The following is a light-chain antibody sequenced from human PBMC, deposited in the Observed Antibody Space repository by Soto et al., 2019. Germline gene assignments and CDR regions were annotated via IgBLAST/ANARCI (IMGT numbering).Light chain of an antibody. CDR3: QQYNVLPLT. CDR1: QSVNRN. CDR2: VAS. Sequence: EIVMTQSPVTLSVSPGDRATLSCRASQSVNRNLAGYQQKPGQTPKLLIYVASTRATAIPAGFCGSGSGTEFTLTISSLQSEDFAVYYCQQYNVLPLTFGGGTKVEFK. J-gene: IGKJ4*01. V-gene: IGKV3-15*01.